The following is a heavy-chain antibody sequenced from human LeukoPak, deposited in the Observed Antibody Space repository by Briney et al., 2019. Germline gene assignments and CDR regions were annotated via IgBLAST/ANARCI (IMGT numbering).Heavy chain of an antibody. D-gene: IGHD5-24*01. CDR3: AKDQNAYNYVFDY. V-gene: IGHV3-23*01. Sequence: GGSLRLSCAASGFSFSSYAMSWVRQAPGKGLEWVSTITGSGGGTYYADSVKGRFSISRDNSKNTLYLQMNSLRAEDTALYYCAKDQNAYNYVFDYWGQGTLVTVSS. J-gene: IGHJ4*02. CDR1: GFSFSSYA. CDR2: ITGSGGGT.